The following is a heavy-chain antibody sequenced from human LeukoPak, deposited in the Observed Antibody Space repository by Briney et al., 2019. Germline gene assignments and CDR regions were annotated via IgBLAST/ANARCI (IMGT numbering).Heavy chain of an antibody. D-gene: IGHD3-16*01. V-gene: IGHV3-21*01. Sequence: GGSLRLSCAASGFTSSSNSMNWVRQAPGKGLEWVSSISSTSSYMYYAESLKGRFTISRDNAKNSLYLQMNSLRAEDTAVYYCARAPLRGGYYYYYMDVWGKGTTVTVSS. CDR3: ARAPLRGGYYYYYMDV. J-gene: IGHJ6*03. CDR1: GFTSSSNS. CDR2: ISSTSSYM.